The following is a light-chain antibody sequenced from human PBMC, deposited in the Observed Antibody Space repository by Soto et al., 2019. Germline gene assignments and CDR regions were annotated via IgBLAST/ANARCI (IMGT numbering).Light chain of an antibody. CDR2: GAS. Sequence: PLSCRASQSVGTNVAWFQHKPGQPPRLLLYGASTWASGIPVRFSGSGSGTDFTLTISSLQSEDFAIYYCQQYNSWTWTFGQGTKVDIK. CDR3: QQYNSWTWT. J-gene: IGKJ1*01. CDR1: QSVGTN. V-gene: IGKV3-15*01.